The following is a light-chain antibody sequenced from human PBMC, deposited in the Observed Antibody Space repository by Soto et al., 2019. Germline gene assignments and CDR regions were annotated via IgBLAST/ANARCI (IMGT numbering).Light chain of an antibody. CDR2: DAS. J-gene: IGKJ4*01. V-gene: IGKV3-20*01. Sequence: DTLSLSPGERATLSCRASQSVGKYLAWYQQKPGQAPRLLIYDASNRATGIPDRFSGSGSGTDFTLTISRLETEDFAVYYCRQYGRSLGFALGGGTNVDTK. CDR1: QSVGKY. CDR3: RQYGRSLGFA.